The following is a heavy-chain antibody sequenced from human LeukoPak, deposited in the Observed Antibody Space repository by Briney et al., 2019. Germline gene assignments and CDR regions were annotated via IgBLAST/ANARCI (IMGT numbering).Heavy chain of an antibody. CDR3: ARGNAHFDY. CDR2: INAYNGNT. CDR1: GYTFTNYG. J-gene: IGHJ4*02. Sequence: ASVKVSCKASGYTFTNYGISWVRQAPGQGLEWMGWINAYNGNTNYAQKLQGRVTMTRDTSTSTVYMELSSLRSEDTAVYYCARGNAHFDYWGQGTLVTVSS. V-gene: IGHV1-18*01.